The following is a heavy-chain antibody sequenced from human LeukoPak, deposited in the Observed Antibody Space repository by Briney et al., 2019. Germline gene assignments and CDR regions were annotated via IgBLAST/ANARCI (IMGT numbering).Heavy chain of an antibody. J-gene: IGHJ4*02. Sequence: TGGSLRLSCAASGFTFSNYSMTWVRQAPGKGLEWVANIKQDGSEKYYVDSVKGRFTISRDNAKNSLYLQMNSLRAEDTAMYYCARDSAGNDYWGQGTLVTVSS. CDR3: ARDSAGNDY. CDR2: IKQDGSEK. CDR1: GFTFSNYS. D-gene: IGHD6-13*01. V-gene: IGHV3-7*01.